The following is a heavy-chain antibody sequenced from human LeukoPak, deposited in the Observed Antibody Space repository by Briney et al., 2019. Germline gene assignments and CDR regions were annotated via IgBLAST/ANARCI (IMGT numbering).Heavy chain of an antibody. CDR1: DESLSAHY. CDR3: ARDVSSSLVYYYYYYMDV. V-gene: IGHV4-34*01. J-gene: IGHJ6*03. D-gene: IGHD6-6*01. CDR2: INHSGTT. Sequence: PSETLSLTCTVYDESLSAHYWGWIRQSPGKGLEWIGEINHSGTTNYNPSLKSRVTISVDTSKNQVTLKLSSVTAADTAVYYCARDVSSSLVYYYYYYMDVWGKGTTVTVSS.